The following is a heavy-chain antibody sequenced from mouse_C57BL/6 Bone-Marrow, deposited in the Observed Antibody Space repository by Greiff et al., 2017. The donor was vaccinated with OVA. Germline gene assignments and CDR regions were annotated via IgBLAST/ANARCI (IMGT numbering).Heavy chain of an antibody. D-gene: IGHD1-1*01. Sequence: VQLQQPGAELVRPGTSVKLSCKASGYSFTGYYMNWVKQSPEKSLEWIGEINPSTGGTTYNQKFKAKATLTVDKSSSTAYMQLKSLTSEDSAVYYCARSYGSSFAYWGQGTLVTVSA. CDR2: INPSTGGT. V-gene: IGHV1-42*01. CDR1: GYSFTGYY. J-gene: IGHJ3*01. CDR3: ARSYGSSFAY.